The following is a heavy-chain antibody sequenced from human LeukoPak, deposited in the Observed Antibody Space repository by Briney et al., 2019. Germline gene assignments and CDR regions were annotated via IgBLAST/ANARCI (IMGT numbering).Heavy chain of an antibody. CDR2: IKQDGSEK. Sequence: GGSLRLSCAASGFMFSNYWMSWVRQTPGKGLEWVANIKQDGSEKYYVDSVEGRFTISRDNAKKSLYLQMNSLRAEDTAIYYCAKGATVTTDLLLDYWGQGTLVTVSS. CDR3: AKGATVTTDLLLDY. CDR1: GFMFSNYW. D-gene: IGHD4-17*01. V-gene: IGHV3-7*03. J-gene: IGHJ4*02.